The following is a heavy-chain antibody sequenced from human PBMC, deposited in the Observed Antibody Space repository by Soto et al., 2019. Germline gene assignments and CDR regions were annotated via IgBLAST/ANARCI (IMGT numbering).Heavy chain of an antibody. J-gene: IGHJ4*02. V-gene: IGHV1-18*01. CDR3: ARDPSYYYDSSGYFDY. D-gene: IGHD3-22*01. CDR1: GYTFSNFG. Sequence: APVKVSCKGAGYTFSNFGIGWVRQAPGEVLEWMGWISANSDKTKYAQSFQGRVTMTTDTSTSTAYMELRSLRSDDTAVYYCARDPSYYYDSSGYFDYWGQGTLVTVSS. CDR2: ISANSDKT.